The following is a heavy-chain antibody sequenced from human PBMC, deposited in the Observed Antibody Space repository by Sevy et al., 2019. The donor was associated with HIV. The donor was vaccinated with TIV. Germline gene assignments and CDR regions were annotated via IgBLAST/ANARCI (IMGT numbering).Heavy chain of an antibody. J-gene: IGHJ5*02. V-gene: IGHV3-15*01. CDR1: GFTFSNAW. Sequence: GGSLRLSCAASGFTFSNAWMSWVRQAPGKGLEWVGRIKSETDGGTTDYAAPVKGRFTISRDDSKNRLYLQMNSLKTEDKAVYSCTTELQYYDTDGFDPWGQGTLVTVSS. D-gene: IGHD3-9*01. CDR3: TTELQYYDTDGFDP. CDR2: IKSETDGGTT.